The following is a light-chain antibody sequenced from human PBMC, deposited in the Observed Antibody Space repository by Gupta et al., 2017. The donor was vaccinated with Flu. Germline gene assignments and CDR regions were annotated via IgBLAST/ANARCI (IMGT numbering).Light chain of an antibody. Sequence: QSALTQPASVSGSPGHSITISCPGTSSDVGAYYYVPWYQQHPGKAPKLMIFEVTNRPSGVSNRFSGSKSGNTASLTISGLQTEDEADYYCSSYTTSSTRVFGGGTKLTVL. CDR3: SSYTTSSTRV. J-gene: IGLJ3*02. V-gene: IGLV2-14*01. CDR1: SSDVGAYYY. CDR2: EVT.